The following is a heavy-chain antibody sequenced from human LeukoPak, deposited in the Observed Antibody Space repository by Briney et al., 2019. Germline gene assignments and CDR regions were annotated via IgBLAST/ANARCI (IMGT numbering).Heavy chain of an antibody. CDR2: IKQDGSEK. Sequence: QPGGSLRLSCAASGFTFSNYWMSWVRQAPGKGLEWVANIKQDGSEKYYVDSVKGRFTISRDNAKNSLYLQMNSLRAEDTAVYYCASLPWVDYVWGSYRSPSIDYWGQGTLVTVSS. CDR1: GFTFSNYW. CDR3: ASLPWVDYVWGSYRSPSIDY. V-gene: IGHV3-7*01. J-gene: IGHJ4*02. D-gene: IGHD3-16*02.